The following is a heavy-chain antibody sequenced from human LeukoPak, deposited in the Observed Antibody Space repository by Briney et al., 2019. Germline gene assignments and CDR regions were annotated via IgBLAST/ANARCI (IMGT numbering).Heavy chain of an antibody. D-gene: IGHD2-15*01. CDR3: ARVLETDCSGGSCYSGLDY. CDR1: GYTFSSYN. J-gene: IGHJ4*02. V-gene: IGHV3-21*01. Sequence: GGALRLSCAAYGYTFSSYNMNWVRQGPGKGLEWVSSISRTSSYIYYADSVKGRFTISRDNAQNSLYLQMNSLRVEDTAVYYCARVLETDCSGGSCYSGLDYWGQGTLVTVSS. CDR2: ISRTSSYI.